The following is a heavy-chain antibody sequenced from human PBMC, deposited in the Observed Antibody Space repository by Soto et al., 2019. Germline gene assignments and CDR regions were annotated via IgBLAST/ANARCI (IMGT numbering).Heavy chain of an antibody. Sequence: QVQLQESGPGLVKPSQTLSLICTVSGGSINSGGYYWNWIRQHPGKGLEWIGYIFYSGSTYYNPFLMSGVTISADTSDHQFSPKLLSVTAVYTSVYFCAGGYRQAGYSGSWVFDNGGQETLVDVSS. CDR2: IFYSGST. CDR1: GGSINSGGYY. D-gene: IGHD6-13*01. V-gene: IGHV4-31*03. CDR3: AGGYRQAGYSGSWVFDN. J-gene: IGHJ4*02.